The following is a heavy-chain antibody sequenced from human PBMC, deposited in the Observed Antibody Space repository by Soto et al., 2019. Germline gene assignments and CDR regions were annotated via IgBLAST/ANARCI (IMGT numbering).Heavy chain of an antibody. CDR2: IIPIFGTA. Sequence: SVKVSCKASGGTFSSYAISWVRQAPGQGLEWMGGIIPIFGTANYAQKFQGRVTITADESTSTAYMELSSLRSEDTAIYYCAADAHRDDFWSSYPYYYYSMDVWGQGTTVTVSS. D-gene: IGHD3-3*01. V-gene: IGHV1-69*13. J-gene: IGHJ6*02. CDR3: AADAHRDDFWSSYPYYYYSMDV. CDR1: GGTFSSYA.